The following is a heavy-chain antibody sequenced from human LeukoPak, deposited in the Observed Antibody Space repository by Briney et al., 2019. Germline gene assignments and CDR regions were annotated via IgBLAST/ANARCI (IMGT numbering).Heavy chain of an antibody. V-gene: IGHV4-4*02. D-gene: IGHD5-12*01. Sequence: KASGTLSLTCAGSGGPISSGNWWSWVRQPPGKGLEWIGEIHQSGSTNYNPSLKSRGTISVDNSKNQFSLKVRSVTTADTAVYYCWHSGYASGSDQWGQGTLVTVSS. CDR3: WHSGYASGSDQ. CDR2: IHQSGST. J-gene: IGHJ4*02. CDR1: GGPISSGNW.